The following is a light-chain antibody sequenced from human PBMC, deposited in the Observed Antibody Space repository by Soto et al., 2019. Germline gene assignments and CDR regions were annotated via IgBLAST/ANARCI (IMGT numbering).Light chain of an antibody. CDR3: QTWGTGFLV. J-gene: IGLJ3*02. Sequence: QPVLTQSPSASASLGASVKLTCTLSSGHSSYAIAWHQQQPEKGPRYLMKLNNDGSHNKGDGIPDRFSGSSSGAERYLTISSLQSEDEADYYCQTWGTGFLVFGGGTKLIVL. V-gene: IGLV4-69*01. CDR1: SGHSSYA. CDR2: LNNDGSH.